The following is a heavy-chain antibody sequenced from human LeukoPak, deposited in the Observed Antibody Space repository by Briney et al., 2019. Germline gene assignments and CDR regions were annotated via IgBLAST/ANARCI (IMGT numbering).Heavy chain of an antibody. D-gene: IGHD3-10*01. J-gene: IGHJ4*02. CDR1: GFTFSSSF. CDR3: ARGLYYGSGQYYFDY. CDR2: ISPSGDAT. V-gene: IGHV3-64*01. Sequence: GGSLRLSCAASGFTFSSSFMHWVREAPGEGLEYISAISPSGDATFYTNSFKGRFTISRDNSKNTLFLQMGSLTTEDMAVYYCARGLYYGSGQYYFDYWGQGTLVTVLS.